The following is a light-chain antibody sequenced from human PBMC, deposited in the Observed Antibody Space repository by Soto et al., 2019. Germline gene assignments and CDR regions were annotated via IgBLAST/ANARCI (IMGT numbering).Light chain of an antibody. Sequence: DIVLTQSPSTLSSSAGERATLSCRASQGISSSYSAWYQQKPGQATRLLISATSSRLTGIPARFTGSGSGTEFTLTISRLEPADFGVYYCHQFSGFQITFGQGTRVEIK. CDR3: HQFSGFQIT. CDR1: QGISSSY. CDR2: ATS. V-gene: IGKV3-20*01. J-gene: IGKJ5*01.